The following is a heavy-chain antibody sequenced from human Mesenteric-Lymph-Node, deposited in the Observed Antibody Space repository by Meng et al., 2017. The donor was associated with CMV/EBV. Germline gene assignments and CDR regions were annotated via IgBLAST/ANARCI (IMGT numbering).Heavy chain of an antibody. Sequence: GESLKISCVASGFSLSDFNMNWVRQAPGKGLERVSYINSASSTVYYADSVKGRFTISRDNSRNSLYLEMNSLRAEDSAVYYCARFDYWGQGALVTVSS. J-gene: IGHJ4*02. V-gene: IGHV3-48*04. CDR3: ARFDY. CDR2: INSASSTV. CDR1: GFSLSDFN.